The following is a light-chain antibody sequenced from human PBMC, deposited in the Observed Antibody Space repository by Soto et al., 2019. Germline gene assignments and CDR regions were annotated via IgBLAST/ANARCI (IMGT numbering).Light chain of an antibody. J-gene: IGKJ4*01. Sequence: DIQMTQSPSSLSAYVGDRVTNTCRASQSISSYLNWYQQKPGKAPKLLIYAASSLQSGVPSRFSGSGSGTDFTLTISSLQPEDFATYYCQQSYSTPRTFGGGTKVDIK. CDR1: QSISSY. CDR2: AAS. V-gene: IGKV1-39*01. CDR3: QQSYSTPRT.